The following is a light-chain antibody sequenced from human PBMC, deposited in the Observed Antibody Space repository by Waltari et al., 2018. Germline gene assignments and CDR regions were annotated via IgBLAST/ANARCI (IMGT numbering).Light chain of an antibody. Sequence: IVLTQSPATLSLSPGERATLSCRASQRISSFLAWYQQKPGQAPRLLVYDASNRATGIPARFSGSGSGADFTLTISSLEPEDFAVYYCQQRTNWPSFGGGTRVELK. V-gene: IGKV3-11*01. J-gene: IGKJ4*01. CDR1: QRISSF. CDR2: DAS. CDR3: QQRTNWPS.